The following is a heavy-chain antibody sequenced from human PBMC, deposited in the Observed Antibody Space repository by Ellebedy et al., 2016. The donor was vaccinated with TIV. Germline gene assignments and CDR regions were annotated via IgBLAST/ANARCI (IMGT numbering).Heavy chain of an antibody. Sequence: MPSETLSLTCSVSGGSISRYYWSRIRQPPGKGLEWIGYIYSSGYTSYNPSLESRVTISLDTSKGQFSLTLTSVTAADTAVYYCSAAYGRVTPAYWGQGTLVTVSS. CDR1: GGSISRYY. V-gene: IGHV4-59*01. D-gene: IGHD4-17*01. CDR3: SAAYGRVTPAY. CDR2: IYSSGYT. J-gene: IGHJ4*02.